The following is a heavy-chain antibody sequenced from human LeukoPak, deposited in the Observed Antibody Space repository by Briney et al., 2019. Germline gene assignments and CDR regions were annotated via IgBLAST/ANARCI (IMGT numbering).Heavy chain of an antibody. J-gene: IGHJ6*02. CDR1: GFTFSEYY. Sequence: PGGYLRLSCTASGFTFSEYYMSWIRQAPGKGLEWISYISTTGGTIYYADSVKGRFTISRDNAKNSLYLQMNSLTAEDTAVYYARDFRYCSVSSSGWYGRPLHGMDMWGPGTTVTVSS. D-gene: IGHD2-15*01. V-gene: IGHV3-11*01. CDR3: RDFRYCSVSSSGWYGRPLHGMDM. CDR2: ISTTGGTI.